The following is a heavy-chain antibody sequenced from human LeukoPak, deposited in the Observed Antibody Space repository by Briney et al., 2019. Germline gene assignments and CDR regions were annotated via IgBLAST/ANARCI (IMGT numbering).Heavy chain of an antibody. CDR2: IYYSGST. Sequence: SETLSLICTVSGGSISSGGYYWSWIRQHPGKGLEWIGYIYYSGSTYYNPSLKSRVTISVDTSKNQFSLKLSSVTAADTAVYYCARDGDSRFYYGMDVWGQGTTVTVSS. J-gene: IGHJ6*02. CDR3: ARDGDSRFYYGMDV. D-gene: IGHD5-18*01. V-gene: IGHV4-31*03. CDR1: GGSISSGGYY.